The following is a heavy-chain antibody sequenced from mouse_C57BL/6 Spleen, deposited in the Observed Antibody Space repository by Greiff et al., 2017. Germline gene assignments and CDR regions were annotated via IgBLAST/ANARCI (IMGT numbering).Heavy chain of an antibody. CDR1: GYAFTNYL. D-gene: IGHD2-4*01. Sequence: VQLQQSGAELVRPGTSVKVSCKASGYAFTNYLIEWVKQRPGQGLEWIGVINPGSGGTNYNEKFKGKATLTADKSSSTAYMQLSSLTSEDSAVYFCARWLYDYADYWGQGTTLTVSS. J-gene: IGHJ2*01. CDR2: INPGSGGT. V-gene: IGHV1-54*01. CDR3: ARWLYDYADY.